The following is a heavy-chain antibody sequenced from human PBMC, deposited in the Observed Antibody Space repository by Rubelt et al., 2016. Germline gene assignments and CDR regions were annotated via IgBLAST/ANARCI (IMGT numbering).Heavy chain of an antibody. V-gene: IGHV4-39*01. J-gene: IGHJ4*02. CDR2: IYYSGST. D-gene: IGHD5-18*01. Sequence: QLQLQESGPGLVKPSETLSLTCTVSGGSISSSSYSWGWIRQPPGKGLEWIGSIYYSGSTYYNPSLKSRVTISVDTSKNQFSLKLSSVTAADTAVYYCARHPTALDIYYFDYWGQGTLVTVSS. CDR3: ARHPTALDIYYFDY. CDR1: GGSISSSSYS.